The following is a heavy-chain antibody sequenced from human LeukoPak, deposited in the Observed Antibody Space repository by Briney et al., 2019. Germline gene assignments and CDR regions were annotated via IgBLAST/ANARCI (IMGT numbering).Heavy chain of an antibody. CDR2: IGGSGGGT. Sequence: PGGSLRLSCAASGFTVITNDMTWVRQAPGKGLEWVSVIGGSGGGTYYADSVKGRFTIFRDSSKNTLYLQMNNLRAEDTAVYYCAKGADGSAYYFFDYWGQGALVTVSS. D-gene: IGHD3-22*01. J-gene: IGHJ4*02. CDR3: AKGADGSAYYFFDY. CDR1: GFTVITND. V-gene: IGHV3-53*01.